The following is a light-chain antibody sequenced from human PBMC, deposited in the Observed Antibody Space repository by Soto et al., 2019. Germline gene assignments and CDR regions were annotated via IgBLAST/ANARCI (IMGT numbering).Light chain of an antibody. Sequence: QSVLTQPPSASGTPGQRVTISCSGSSSNIGSDYVYWYQQFLGTAPKLLIYQNNQRPSGVPDRFSGSKSGTSASLAISGLRSDDEADYYCAAWDDSLSGRVFGTGTKLTVL. CDR3: AAWDDSLSGRV. V-gene: IGLV1-47*01. J-gene: IGLJ1*01. CDR1: SSNIGSDY. CDR2: QNN.